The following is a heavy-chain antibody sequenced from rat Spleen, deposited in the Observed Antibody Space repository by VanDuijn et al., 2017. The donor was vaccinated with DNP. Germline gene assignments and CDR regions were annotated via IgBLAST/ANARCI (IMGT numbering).Heavy chain of an antibody. CDR2: ITTGGGYT. CDR1: GFTFSNYY. V-gene: IGHV5S11*01. D-gene: IGHD1-12*02. J-gene: IGHJ2*01. Sequence: EVQLVESGGGLVQPGRSMKLSCAASGFTFSNYYMAWVRQAPTKGLDWVASITTGGGYTYYRDSVKGRFTISRDNAKSTLYLQMDSLRSEETATNDCASRDGSDYFDYWGQVVRVTVSS. CDR3: ASRDGSDYFDY.